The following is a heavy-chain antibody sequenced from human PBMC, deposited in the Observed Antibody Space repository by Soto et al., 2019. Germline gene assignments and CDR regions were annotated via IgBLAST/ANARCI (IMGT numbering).Heavy chain of an antibody. CDR2: IYYSRST. CDR1: GVSVGTYY. CDR3: ATSTIDRFTGYGNDY. J-gene: IGHJ4*02. V-gene: IGHV4-59*02. D-gene: IGHD5-12*01. Sequence: NPSETLSLTCTVSGVSVGTYYWSWSRQPPGKGLEWIGYIYYSRSTNYNPSLKSRVFMSADTSKNQISLKLSSVTAADTAVYYCATSTIDRFTGYGNDYWGQGTLVTVSS.